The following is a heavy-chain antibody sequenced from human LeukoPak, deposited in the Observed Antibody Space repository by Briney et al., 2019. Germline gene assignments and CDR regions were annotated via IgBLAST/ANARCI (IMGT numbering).Heavy chain of an antibody. CDR1: GGSISSSSYS. V-gene: IGHV4-39*07. Sequence: SETLSLTCTVSGGSISSSSYSWGWIRQPPGKGLEWIGSIYYSGSTYYNPSLKSRVTISVDTSKNQFSLKLSSVTAADTAVYYCARDRGWTTTGGLAFDIWGQGTMVTVSS. D-gene: IGHD3-10*01. CDR2: IYYSGST. CDR3: ARDRGWTTTGGLAFDI. J-gene: IGHJ3*02.